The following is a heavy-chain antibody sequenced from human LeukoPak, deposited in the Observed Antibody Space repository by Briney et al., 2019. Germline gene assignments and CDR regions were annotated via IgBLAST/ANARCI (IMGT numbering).Heavy chain of an antibody. V-gene: IGHV4-59*01. CDR1: GGSISSYY. CDR3: ARAVTSSGWYYFDY. D-gene: IGHD6-19*01. J-gene: IGHJ4*02. Sequence: SETLSLTCTVSGGSISSYYWSWIRQPPGKGLEWIGYIYYSGSTNYNPFLKSRVTISVDTSKNQFSLKLSSVTAADTAVYYCARAVTSSGWYYFDYWGQGALVTVSS. CDR2: IYYSGST.